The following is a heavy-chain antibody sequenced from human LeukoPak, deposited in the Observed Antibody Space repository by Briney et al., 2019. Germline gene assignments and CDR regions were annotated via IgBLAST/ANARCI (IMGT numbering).Heavy chain of an antibody. CDR1: GYNFTSYW. V-gene: IGHV5-51*01. CDR3: ASSEYYYDSSGYPYNYFDY. D-gene: IGHD3-22*01. Sequence: GESLQISCKGSGYNFTSYWIGWVRQLPGKGLEWMGNIYHGDSDTRYSPSFQGQVTSSADKSISTADLQWSSLKASDTAMYYCASSEYYYDSSGYPYNYFDYWGQGTLVTVSS. CDR2: IYHGDSDT. J-gene: IGHJ4*02.